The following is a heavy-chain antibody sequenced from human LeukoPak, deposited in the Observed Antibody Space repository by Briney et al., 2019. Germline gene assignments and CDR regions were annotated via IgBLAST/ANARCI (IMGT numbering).Heavy chain of an antibody. Sequence: SLTLSCEGSGFTFGDYGVGWFRQAPGKWLQWVTSIRSNTYGGSTEYAPSVKGRFTISRDDSNSIAHLQMNSLKAEDTAIYYCARVSRGGITASWFDPWGQGTLVTVSS. V-gene: IGHV3-49*03. CDR1: GFTFGDYG. CDR3: ARVSRGGITASWFDP. J-gene: IGHJ5*02. CDR2: IRSNTYGGST. D-gene: IGHD6-13*01.